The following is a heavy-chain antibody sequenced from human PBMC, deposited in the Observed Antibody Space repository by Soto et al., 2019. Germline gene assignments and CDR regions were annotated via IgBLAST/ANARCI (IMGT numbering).Heavy chain of an antibody. CDR3: ARGQGVLGP. CDR2: ISYSGST. J-gene: IGHJ5*02. V-gene: IGHV4-59*08. D-gene: IGHD3-16*01. CDR1: GGSISDYY. Sequence: QVQLQESGPGLVKPSETLSLTCTVSGGSISDYYWSWIRQPPGKGLEWIGYISYSGSTNYNPSLNRRVTISVDTSKNHFSLKLSSVTAADTAVYYCARGQGVLGPWGQGTLVTVSS.